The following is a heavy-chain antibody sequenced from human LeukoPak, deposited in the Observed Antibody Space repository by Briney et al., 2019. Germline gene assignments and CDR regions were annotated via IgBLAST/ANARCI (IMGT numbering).Heavy chain of an antibody. J-gene: IGHJ3*02. Sequence: SETLSLTCAVYGGSFSGYYWSWIRQPPGKGLEWIGEINHSGSTNYNPSLKSRVTISVDTSKNQFSLKLSSVTAADTAVYYCARRSYRYKGDAFDIWGQGTMVTVSS. CDR3: ARRSYRYKGDAFDI. CDR1: GGSFSGYY. D-gene: IGHD3-16*02. V-gene: IGHV4-34*01. CDR2: INHSGST.